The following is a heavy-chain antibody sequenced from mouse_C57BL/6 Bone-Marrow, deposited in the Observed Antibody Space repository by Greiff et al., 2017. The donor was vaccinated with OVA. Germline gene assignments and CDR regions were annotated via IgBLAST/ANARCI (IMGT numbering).Heavy chain of an antibody. J-gene: IGHJ3*01. V-gene: IGHV14-4*01. CDR1: GFNIKDDY. CDR2: IDPENGDT. Sequence: EVQGVESGAELVRPGASVKLSCTASGFNIKDDYMHWVKQRPEQGLEWIGWIDPENGDTEYASKFQGKATITADTSSNTAYLQLSSLTSEDTAVYYCTRQLRVRRDWFAYWGQGTLVTVSA. D-gene: IGHD3-2*02. CDR3: TRQLRVRRDWFAY.